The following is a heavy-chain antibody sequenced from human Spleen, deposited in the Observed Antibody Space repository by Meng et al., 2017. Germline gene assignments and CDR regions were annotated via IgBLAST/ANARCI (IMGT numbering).Heavy chain of an antibody. CDR3: ARGPTTMAHDFDY. D-gene: IGHD4-11*01. CDR2: IYYSGST. Sequence: QLQLQESGPGLVKPSETLSLTCTVSGGSISSSSYYWGWIRQPPGKGLEWIGSIYYSGSTYYNPSLKSRVTISVDTSKNNLSLKLSSVTAADSAVYYCARGPTTMAHDFDYWGQGTLVTVSS. J-gene: IGHJ4*02. CDR1: GGSISSSSYY. V-gene: IGHV4-39*02.